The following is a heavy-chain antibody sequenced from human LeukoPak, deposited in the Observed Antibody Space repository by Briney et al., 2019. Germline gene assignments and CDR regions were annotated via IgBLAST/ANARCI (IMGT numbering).Heavy chain of an antibody. V-gene: IGHV3-23*01. Sequence: GGSLRLSCAASGFTFSSFAMTWVRQAPGKGLEWVSTVSGSAGRTDYADSVKGRFTISRDNLKNTLYLQMNGLRAEDTAVYYCAKNRGHCVDGVCHNYYYMDVWGRGTTVTISS. CDR2: VSGSAGRT. J-gene: IGHJ6*03. CDR1: GFTFSSFA. D-gene: IGHD2-8*02. CDR3: AKNRGHCVDGVCHNYYYMDV.